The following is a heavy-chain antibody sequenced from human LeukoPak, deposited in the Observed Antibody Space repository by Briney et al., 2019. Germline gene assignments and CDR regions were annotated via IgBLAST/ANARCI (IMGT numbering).Heavy chain of an antibody. CDR1: GFTFSDYY. CDR2: ISSSGSTI. D-gene: IGHD6-6*01. V-gene: IGHV3-11*01. CDR3: AREGYSSSSPYYYYGMDV. Sequence: PGGSLRLSCAASGFTFSDYYMSWIRQAPGKGLEWVSYISSSGSTIYYADSVKVRFTISRDNAKNSLYLQMNSLRAEDTAVYYCAREGYSSSSPYYYYGMDVWGQGTTVTVSS. J-gene: IGHJ6*02.